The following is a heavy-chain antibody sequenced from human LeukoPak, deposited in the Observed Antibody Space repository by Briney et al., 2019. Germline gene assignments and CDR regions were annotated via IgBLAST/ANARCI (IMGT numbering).Heavy chain of an antibody. CDR1: RFTFSSYS. J-gene: IGHJ3*02. CDR2: ISSSGSYI. Sequence: PGGCLRLSCAASRFTFSSYSMNWVRQAPGMGLEWVSSISSSGSYIYYADSVKGRFTISRDNSKNTLYLQMNSLRAEDTAVYYCAKAETGRIQLWIYYAFDIWGQGTMVTVSS. CDR3: AKAETGRIQLWIYYAFDI. D-gene: IGHD5-18*01. V-gene: IGHV3-21*01.